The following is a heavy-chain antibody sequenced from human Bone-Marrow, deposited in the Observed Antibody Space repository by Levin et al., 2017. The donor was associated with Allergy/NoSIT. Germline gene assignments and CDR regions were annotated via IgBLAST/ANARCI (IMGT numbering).Heavy chain of an antibody. V-gene: IGHV4-34*01. CDR3: ARGNGYCSSTSCRLDDGNWFDP. Sequence: SQTLSLTCAVYGGSFSGYYWSWIRQPPGKGLEWIGEINHSGSTNYNPSLKSRVTISVDTSKNQFSLKLSSVTAADTAVYYCARGNGYCSSTSCRLDDGNWFDPWGQGTLVTVSS. CDR1: GGSFSGYY. CDR2: INHSGST. J-gene: IGHJ5*02. D-gene: IGHD2-2*01.